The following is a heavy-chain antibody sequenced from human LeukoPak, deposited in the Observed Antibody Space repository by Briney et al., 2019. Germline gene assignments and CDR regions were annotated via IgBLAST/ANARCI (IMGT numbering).Heavy chain of an antibody. V-gene: IGHV4-59*12. Sequence: PSETLSLTCTVSGGSISSYYWSWIRQPPGKGLEWIGSIYYSGSTYYNPSLKSRVTISVDTSKNQFSLKLSSVTAADTAVYYCASSKAAAGTEFDYWGQGTLVTVSS. CDR1: GGSISSYY. CDR2: IYYSGST. CDR3: ASSKAAAGTEFDY. J-gene: IGHJ4*02. D-gene: IGHD6-13*01.